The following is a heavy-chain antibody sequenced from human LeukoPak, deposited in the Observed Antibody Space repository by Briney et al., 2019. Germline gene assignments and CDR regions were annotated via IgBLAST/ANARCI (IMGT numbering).Heavy chain of an antibody. CDR1: GFTFSSYD. D-gene: IGHD5-24*01. Sequence: GGSLRLSCAASGFTFSSYDMHWVRQAPGKGLEWVAVIWYDGSNINYGDSVKGRLAISRDNSRNTLYLQMNSLRAEDTALYYCAREPTTLNGYSVSRRHHYFDHWGQGALVIVSS. CDR3: AREPTTLNGYSVSRRHHYFDH. V-gene: IGHV3-33*08. J-gene: IGHJ4*02. CDR2: IWYDGSNI.